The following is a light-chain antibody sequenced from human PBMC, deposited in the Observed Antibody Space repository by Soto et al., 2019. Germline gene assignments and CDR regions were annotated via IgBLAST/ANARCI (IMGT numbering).Light chain of an antibody. V-gene: IGLV2-11*01. CDR2: DVT. CDR1: SSDVGEYNY. CDR3: YSYAGSRV. Sequence: QSALTQPRSVSGSPGQSVTISCTGSSSDVGEYNYVSWYQHHPGKAPKLMLYDVTNRPSVVPVRFSGSKSGNTASLTISGLQAEDEADYFCYSYAGSRVFGGGTMVTVL. J-gene: IGLJ3*02.